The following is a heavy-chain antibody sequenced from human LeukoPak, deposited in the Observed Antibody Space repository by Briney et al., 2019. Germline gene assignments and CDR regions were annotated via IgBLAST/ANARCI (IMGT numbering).Heavy chain of an antibody. CDR1: GFTFSIYT. Sequence: GGSLRLSCVASGFTFSIYTMSWVRQAPGKGLEWVSSITSSSSSIYSADSVKGRLTISRDNAKNSLYLEMNGLRDEDTAVYYCAREGPRGNSQFDYWGQGTLVTVSS. V-gene: IGHV3-21*01. D-gene: IGHD2/OR15-2a*01. CDR2: ITSSSSSI. J-gene: IGHJ4*02. CDR3: AREGPRGNSQFDY.